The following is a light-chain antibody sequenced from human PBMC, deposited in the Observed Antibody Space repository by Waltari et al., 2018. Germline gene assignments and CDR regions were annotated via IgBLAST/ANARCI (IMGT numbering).Light chain of an antibody. CDR3: QQYSSTPLT. V-gene: IGKV4-1*01. CDR2: WAS. J-gene: IGKJ4*01. Sequence: DIVMTQSPDSLAVSLGERATINCKSSQSLLFHANNKNYLAWYQQRPGHPPNLLISWASTRESGVPDRCSSSGSGTDFTLTISSLQAEDVAVYYCQQYSSTPLTFGGGTKVEIK. CDR1: QSLLFHANNKNY.